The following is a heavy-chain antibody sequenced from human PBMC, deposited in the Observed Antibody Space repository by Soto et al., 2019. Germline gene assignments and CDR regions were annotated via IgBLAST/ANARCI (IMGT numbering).Heavy chain of an antibody. J-gene: IGHJ5*02. CDR2: IYYSGST. V-gene: IGHV4-31*03. CDR1: DGSINSGGYY. CDR3: ARASLRITMVRGVILPWFDP. Sequence: SETLSLTCSVSDGSINSGGYYWSWIRQHSGKGLEWIGYIYYSGSTYYNPSLKSRVTISVDTSKNQFSLKLSSVTAADTAVYYCARASLRITMVRGVILPWFDPWGQGTLVTVSS. D-gene: IGHD3-10*01.